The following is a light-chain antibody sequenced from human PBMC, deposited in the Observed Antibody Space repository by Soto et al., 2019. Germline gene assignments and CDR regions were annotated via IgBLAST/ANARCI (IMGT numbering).Light chain of an antibody. CDR1: ESISSTN. CDR2: AAS. Sequence: IVMTQSPATLSVSPGERATLSCRASESISSTNLGWYQQKPGQAPRLLIYAASSRATGIPVRFSGSGSGTDFTLTISRLEPEDFAVYYCQKYGSSLITCGQGTRREIK. V-gene: IGKV3-20*01. J-gene: IGKJ5*01. CDR3: QKYGSSLIT.